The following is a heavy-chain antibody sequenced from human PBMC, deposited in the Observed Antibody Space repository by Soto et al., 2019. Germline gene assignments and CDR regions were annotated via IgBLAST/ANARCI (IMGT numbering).Heavy chain of an antibody. J-gene: IGHJ4*02. Sequence: PSETLSLTCTVSGGSISSYYWSWIRQPAGKGLEWIGRIYTSWSTNYNPSLKSRVTMSVDTSKNQFSLKLSSVTAADTAVYYCARDPITIFGVGYFDYWGQGTLVTVSS. D-gene: IGHD3-3*01. CDR2: IYTSWST. CDR3: ARDPITIFGVGYFDY. V-gene: IGHV4-4*07. CDR1: GGSISSYY.